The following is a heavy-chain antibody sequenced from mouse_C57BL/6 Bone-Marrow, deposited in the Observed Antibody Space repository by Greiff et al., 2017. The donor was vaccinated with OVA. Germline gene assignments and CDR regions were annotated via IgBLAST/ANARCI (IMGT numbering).Heavy chain of an antibody. J-gene: IGHJ1*03. CDR2: INPSNGGT. V-gene: IGHV1-53*01. CDR3: ARSREGDYYGPWYVDV. Sequence: QVQLQQPGTELVKPGASVKLSCKASGYTFTSYWMHWVKQRPGQGLEWIGNINPSNGGTNYNEKFKSKATLTVDKSSSTAYMQLSSLTSEYSSVYYGARSREGDYYGPWYVDVWGTGTTVTVSS. D-gene: IGHD1-1*01. CDR1: GYTFTSYW.